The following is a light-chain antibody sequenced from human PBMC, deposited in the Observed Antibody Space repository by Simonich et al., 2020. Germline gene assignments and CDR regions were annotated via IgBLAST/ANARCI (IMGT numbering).Light chain of an antibody. J-gene: IGLJ3*02. CDR1: SSDVGGYNY. CDR3: SSYTSSSTL. CDR2: DVS. Sequence: QSALTQPASVSGSPGQSITISCTGTSSDVGGYNYVSWYHQHPGKAPKLMIYDVSKPPSGCSNRFSCSKSGNTASLTISGLQAEDEADYYCSSYTSSSTLFGGGIKLTVL. V-gene: IGLV2-14*01.